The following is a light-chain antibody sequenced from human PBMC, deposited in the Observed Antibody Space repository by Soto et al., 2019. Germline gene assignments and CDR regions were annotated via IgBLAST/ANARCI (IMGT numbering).Light chain of an antibody. V-gene: IGKV3-11*01. Sequence: EIVLTQSPATLSLSPGERATLSCRASQSVSSYLAWYQQKPGQAPRLLIYDASNRATGIPARFSGSGSGTDFALPISGLEPEDFAVYSCQQRSDWPSTFGGGTKGDIK. CDR3: QQRSDWPST. J-gene: IGKJ4*01. CDR1: QSVSSY. CDR2: DAS.